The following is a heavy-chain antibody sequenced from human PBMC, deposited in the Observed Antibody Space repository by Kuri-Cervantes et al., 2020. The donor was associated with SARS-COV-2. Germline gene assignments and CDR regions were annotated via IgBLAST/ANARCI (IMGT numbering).Heavy chain of an antibody. CDR1: GFTFSNAW. J-gene: IGHJ4*02. CDR3: AKDGSSGWEDFDY. D-gene: IGHD6-19*01. CDR2: IKSKTDGGTT. Sequence: GGSLRLSCAASGFTFSNAWMSWVRQAPGKGLEWVGRIKSKTDGGTTDYAAPVKGRFTISRDDSKNTLYLQMNSLRAEDTAVYYCAKDGSSGWEDFDYWGQGTLVTVSS. V-gene: IGHV3-15*01.